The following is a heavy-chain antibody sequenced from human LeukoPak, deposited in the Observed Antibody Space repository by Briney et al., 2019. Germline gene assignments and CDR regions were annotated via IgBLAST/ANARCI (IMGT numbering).Heavy chain of an antibody. J-gene: IGHJ5*02. CDR2: IYSGGST. V-gene: IGHV3-66*01. CDR3: ARGLFKYYYDSSGYYYPKGWFDP. CDR1: GFTVSSNY. D-gene: IGHD3-22*01. Sequence: PGGSLRLSCAASGFTVSSNYMSWVRQAPGKGLEWVSVIYSGGSTYYADSVKGRFTISRDNSKNTLYLQMNSLRAEDTAVYYCARGLFKYYYDSSGYYYPKGWFDPWGQGTLVTVSS.